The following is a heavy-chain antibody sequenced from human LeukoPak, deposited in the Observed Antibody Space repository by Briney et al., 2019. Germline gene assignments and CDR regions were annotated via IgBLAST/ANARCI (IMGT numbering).Heavy chain of an antibody. V-gene: IGHV4-34*01. CDR1: GGSFSGYY. CDR2: INHSGST. J-gene: IGHJ4*02. CDR3: ASWELLRFDY. D-gene: IGHD1-26*01. Sequence: SETLSLTCAVYGGSFSGYYWSWIRQPPGKGLEWIGEINHSGSTNYNPSLKSRVTISVDTSKNQFSLKLSSVTAADTAVYYCASWELLRFDYWGQGTLVTVSS.